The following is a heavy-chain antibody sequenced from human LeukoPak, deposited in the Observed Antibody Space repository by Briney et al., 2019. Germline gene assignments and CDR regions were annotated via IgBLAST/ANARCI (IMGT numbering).Heavy chain of an antibody. CDR3: ARGGAFCSITTCHEFDH. V-gene: IGHV1-2*02. Sequence: GASVTVSYKTSAYTFTGSYLHWVRQVPGQGLEWMGWTNPSTGGTKSAQQFEGRVTMTRDTSNTTGYLELRSLRLDDTATYYCARGGAFCSITTCHEFDHWGQGTLVIVSS. D-gene: IGHD2-2*01. CDR2: TNPSTGGT. CDR1: AYTFTGSY. J-gene: IGHJ4*02.